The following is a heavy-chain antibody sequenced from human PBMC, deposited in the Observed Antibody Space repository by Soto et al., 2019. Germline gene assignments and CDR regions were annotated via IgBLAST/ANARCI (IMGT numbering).Heavy chain of an antibody. Sequence: PSETQSLTCTVSGDSIARYLWSWIPHPAGKRLECIGRMYITGTPNYNTSLKNLITMLVNASKNQFSLMVKSMTAANTAVYYCGRDGEYTSGRYIFDYLGLGPLGTVCS. V-gene: IGHV4-4*07. J-gene: IGHJ4*02. CDR3: GRDGEYTSGRYIFDY. D-gene: IGHD6-19*01. CDR1: GDSIARYL. CDR2: MYITGTP.